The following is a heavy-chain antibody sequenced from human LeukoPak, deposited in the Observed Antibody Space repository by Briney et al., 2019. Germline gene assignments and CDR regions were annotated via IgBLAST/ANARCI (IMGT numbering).Heavy chain of an antibody. Sequence: SETLSLTCTVSGGSISSGSYYWSWIRQPAGKGLEWIGRIYTSGSTNYNPSLKSRVTISVDTSKNQFSLKLSSVTAADTAVYYCARVAMVRGVITYYMDVWGKGTTVTVSS. CDR2: IYTSGST. CDR3: ARVAMVRGVITYYMDV. CDR1: GGSISSGSYY. D-gene: IGHD3-10*01. J-gene: IGHJ6*03. V-gene: IGHV4-61*02.